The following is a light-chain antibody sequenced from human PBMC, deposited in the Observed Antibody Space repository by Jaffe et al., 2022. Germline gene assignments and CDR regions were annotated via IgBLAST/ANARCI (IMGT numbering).Light chain of an antibody. CDR2: ATS. V-gene: IGKV1-39*01. Sequence: DIQMTQSPSSLSASVGDRVTVTCRAGQTISTSLNWYQQKPGKAPDLLIYATSNLHSGVPSRFSGSGSGTDFTLTISSLQPEDFATYYCQQTYSMPYTFGQGTRLEIK. CDR3: QQTYSMPYT. J-gene: IGKJ2*01. CDR1: QTISTS.